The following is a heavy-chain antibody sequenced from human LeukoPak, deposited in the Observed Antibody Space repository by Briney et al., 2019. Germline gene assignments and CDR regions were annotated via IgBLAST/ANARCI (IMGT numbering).Heavy chain of an antibody. V-gene: IGHV3-66*01. Sequence: PGGSLRLSCAASGFTVSSNYMSWVRQAPGKGLEWVSVIYSGGSTYYADSVKGRFTISRDNSKNTLYLQMNSLRAEDTAVYYCAKARVTTVFDYWGQGTLVTVSS. CDR1: GFTVSSNY. CDR2: IYSGGST. CDR3: AKARVTTVFDY. J-gene: IGHJ4*02. D-gene: IGHD4-11*01.